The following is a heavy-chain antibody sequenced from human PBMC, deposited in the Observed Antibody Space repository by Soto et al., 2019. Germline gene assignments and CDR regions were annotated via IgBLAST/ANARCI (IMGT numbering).Heavy chain of an antibody. CDR3: ASRSVIVTAFDI. J-gene: IGHJ3*02. CDR2: IIPIFGTA. D-gene: IGHD3-22*01. V-gene: IGHV1-69*13. Sequence: SVKVSCKASGGTFSSYAISWVRQAPGQGLEWMGGIIPIFGTANYAQKFQGRVTITADESTSTAYMELSSLRSEDTAVYYCASRSVIVTAFDIWGQGTMVTVSS. CDR1: GGTFSSYA.